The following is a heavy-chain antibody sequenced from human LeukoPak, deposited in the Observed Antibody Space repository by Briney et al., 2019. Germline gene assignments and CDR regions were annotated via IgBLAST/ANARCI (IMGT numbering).Heavy chain of an antibody. CDR3: ARAYCGGDCYSPRDAFDI. D-gene: IGHD2-21*01. Sequence: ASVKVSCKASGGTFSSYAIIWVRQAPGQGLEWMGGIIPIFGTANYAQKFQGRVTITADESTSTAYMELSSLRSEDTAVYYCARAYCGGDCYSPRDAFDIWGQGTMVTVSS. CDR1: GGTFSSYA. V-gene: IGHV1-69*13. CDR2: IIPIFGTA. J-gene: IGHJ3*02.